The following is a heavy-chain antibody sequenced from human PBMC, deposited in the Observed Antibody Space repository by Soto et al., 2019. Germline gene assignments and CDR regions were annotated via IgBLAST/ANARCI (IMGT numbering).Heavy chain of an antibody. CDR2: ISSSSSYI. Sequence: GGSLRLSCTASGFTFSSYSMNWVRQAPGKGLEWVSSISSSSSYIYYGDSVKGRFTISRDNAKNSLYLQMNSLRAEDTATYYCARVHYYDSSGFYLWGQGTLVTVSS. D-gene: IGHD3-22*01. J-gene: IGHJ4*02. CDR3: ARVHYYDSSGFYL. V-gene: IGHV3-21*01. CDR1: GFTFSSYS.